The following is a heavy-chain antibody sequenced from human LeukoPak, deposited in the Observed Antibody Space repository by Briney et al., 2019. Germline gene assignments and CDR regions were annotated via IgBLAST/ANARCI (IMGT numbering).Heavy chain of an antibody. D-gene: IGHD5-18*01. CDR2: ISYDGSNK. CDR3: ARAADTAMVIHYYYYMDV. V-gene: IGHV3-30*01. Sequence: GGSLRLSCAASGCTFSSYAMSWVRQAPGKGLEWVAVISYDGSNKYYADSVKGRLTISRDNSKNTLYPQMNSLRAEDTAVYYCARAADTAMVIHYYYYMDVWGKGTTVTVSS. J-gene: IGHJ6*03. CDR1: GCTFSSYA.